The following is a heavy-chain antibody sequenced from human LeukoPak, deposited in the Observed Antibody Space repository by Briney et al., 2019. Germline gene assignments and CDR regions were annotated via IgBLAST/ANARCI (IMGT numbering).Heavy chain of an antibody. Sequence: PSETLSLTCTVSGGSISSSSYYWGWIRQPPGKGLEWIGSIYYSGSTYYNPSLKSRVTISVDTSKNQSSLKLSSVTAADTAVYYCARYARAGYSSGWYYFDYWGQGTLVTVSS. J-gene: IGHJ4*02. D-gene: IGHD6-19*01. CDR1: GGSISSSSYY. V-gene: IGHV4-39*01. CDR2: IYYSGST. CDR3: ARYARAGYSSGWYYFDY.